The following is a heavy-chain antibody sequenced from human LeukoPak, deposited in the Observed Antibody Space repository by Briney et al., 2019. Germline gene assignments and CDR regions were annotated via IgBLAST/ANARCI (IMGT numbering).Heavy chain of an antibody. CDR2: IYYSGST. Sequence: PSETLSLTCTVSGDSISSSRYYWGWIRQPPGKGLEWIGSIYYSGSTYDNPSLKSRVIIIIDTPKNHFSLTLSSVTAADTAVYYCARSDGYGLVGIWGQGTMVTVSS. D-gene: IGHD3-10*01. V-gene: IGHV4-39*07. J-gene: IGHJ3*02. CDR3: ARSDGYGLVGI. CDR1: GDSISSSRYY.